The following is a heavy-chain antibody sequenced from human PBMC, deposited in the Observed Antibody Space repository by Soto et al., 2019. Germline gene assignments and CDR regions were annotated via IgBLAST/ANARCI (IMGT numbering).Heavy chain of an antibody. Sequence: EVQLVESGGGLLKPGGSLRLSCAASGFTFTNAWMSWVRQAPGKGLEWVGRIRSNTDGGTTDYAAPVKGRFTISRDDSKNTLYLQMNSLETEDTAVYYCTTYPSYMTTYTGGMDVWGQGTTVTVS. CDR2: IRSNTDGGTT. D-gene: IGHD1-1*01. CDR1: GFTFTNAW. V-gene: IGHV3-15*01. CDR3: TTYPSYMTTYTGGMDV. J-gene: IGHJ6*02.